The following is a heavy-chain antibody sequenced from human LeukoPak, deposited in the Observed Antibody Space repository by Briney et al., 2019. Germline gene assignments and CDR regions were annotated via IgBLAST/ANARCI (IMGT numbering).Heavy chain of an antibody. J-gene: IGHJ6*02. CDR2: INHSGST. CDR3: ARGYGSGSYNYYYYGMDV. Sequence: SETLSLTCAVYGGSFSGYYWSWIRQPPGKGLEWIGEINHSGSTNYNPSLKSRVTISVDTSKNQFSLKLSSVTAADTAVYYCARGYGSGSYNYYYYGMDVWGQGTTVTVS. D-gene: IGHD3-10*01. V-gene: IGHV4-34*01. CDR1: GGSFSGYY.